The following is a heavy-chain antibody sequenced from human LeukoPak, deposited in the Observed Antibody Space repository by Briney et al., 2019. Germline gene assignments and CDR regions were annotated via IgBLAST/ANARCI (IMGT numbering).Heavy chain of an antibody. CDR1: GYTFTSYD. J-gene: IGHJ4*02. CDR2: ISAYNGNA. V-gene: IGHV1-18*01. CDR3: ARDIVVAPAAIGYYFDY. Sequence: GASVKVSCKASGYTFTSYDINWVRQATGQGLEWMGWISAYNGNANYAQKLQGRVTMTTDTSTSTAYMELRSLRSDDTAVYYCARDIVVAPAAIGYYFDYWGQGTLVTVSS. D-gene: IGHD2-2*02.